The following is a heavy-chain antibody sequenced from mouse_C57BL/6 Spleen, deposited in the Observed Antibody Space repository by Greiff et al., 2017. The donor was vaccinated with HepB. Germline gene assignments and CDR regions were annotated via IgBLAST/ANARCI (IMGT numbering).Heavy chain of an antibody. V-gene: IGHV1-80*01. J-gene: IGHJ4*01. CDR3: ARYPVYVNYDYYAMDY. CDR2: IYPGDGDT. D-gene: IGHD2-1*01. Sequence: VQLQQSGAELVKPGASVKISCKASGYAFSSYWMNWVKQRPGKGLEWIGQIYPGDGDTNYNGKFKGKSTLTADKSSSTAYMQLSSLTSEDSAVYFCARYPVYVNYDYYAMDYCGQGASVTVSS. CDR1: GYAFSSYW.